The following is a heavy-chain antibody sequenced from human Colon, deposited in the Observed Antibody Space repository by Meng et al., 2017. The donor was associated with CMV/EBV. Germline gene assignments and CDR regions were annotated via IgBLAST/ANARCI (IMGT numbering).Heavy chain of an antibody. CDR2: INPNSGGT. CDR1: SSTFPGYD. D-gene: IGHD3-10*01. CDR3: ARDLRVWFGEFKN. V-gene: IGHV1-2*02. Sequence: VQLVQSGAKVKQPGASVDVSCHASSSTFPGYDVHWVRQAPGQGLEWMRWINPNSGGTNYAQKFQGRVTMTRDTSISTAYMELSRLRSDDTAVYYCARDLRVWFGEFKNWGQGTLVTVSS. J-gene: IGHJ4*02.